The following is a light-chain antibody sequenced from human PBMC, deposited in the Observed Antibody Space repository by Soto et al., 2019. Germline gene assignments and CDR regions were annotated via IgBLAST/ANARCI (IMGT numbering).Light chain of an antibody. CDR2: LYSDGSH. CDR1: SGHSNYA. CDR3: QTWGTGTMV. J-gene: IGLJ2*01. Sequence: QPVLTQSPSASASLGASVKLTCTLSSGHSNYAIAWHQKQSEKGPRYLMNLYSDGSHNKGDGIPDRFSGSSSGAERYLTISSLHSEDEGDYYCQTWGTGTMVFGGGTKLTVL. V-gene: IGLV4-69*01.